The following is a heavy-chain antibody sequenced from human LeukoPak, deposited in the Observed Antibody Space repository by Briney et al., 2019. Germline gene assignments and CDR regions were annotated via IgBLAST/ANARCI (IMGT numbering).Heavy chain of an antibody. J-gene: IGHJ4*02. CDR2: IYIVGST. D-gene: IGHD3-10*01. CDR1: RCTVRSNY. CDR3: ARSVFRGVFVEFDY. V-gene: IGHV3-53*01. Sequence: GGSLTLSCAASRCTVRSNYIRWVRQAPPKGLAWVSVIYIVGSTYYPDSVKRRFTLSRDNSKHTLYLQMHSLRDECTAVHYCARSVFRGVFVEFDYWGQGTLVSVS.